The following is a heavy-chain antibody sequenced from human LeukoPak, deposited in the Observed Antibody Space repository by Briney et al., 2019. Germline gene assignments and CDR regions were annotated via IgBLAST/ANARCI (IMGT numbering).Heavy chain of an antibody. CDR3: ARLGYPGTGVDY. CDR2: MYYSGST. J-gene: IGHJ4*02. D-gene: IGHD1-1*01. CDR1: GGSISSSSYY. Sequence: PSETLSLTCTVSGGSISSSSYYWGWIRQPPGKGLEWIGSMYYSGSTCYNPSLKCRVTISVDTSKNQFSLKLSSVTAADTAVYYCARLGYPGTGVDYWGQGTLVTVSS. V-gene: IGHV4-39*01.